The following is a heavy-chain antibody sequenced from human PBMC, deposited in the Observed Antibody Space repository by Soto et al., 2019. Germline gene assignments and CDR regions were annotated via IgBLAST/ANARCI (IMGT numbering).Heavy chain of an antibody. Sequence: QVQLVESGGGVVQPGRSLRLSCAASGFSFNRFVMHWVRQAPGKWLEWVATIWYDENNNKYVDSVNGRFTISRDNSRSTLSLQMNSLRAEDTAVYYCARGSRAWGPFDHWGQGTLVTVSA. CDR1: GFSFNRFV. CDR3: ARGSRAWGPFDH. V-gene: IGHV3-33*01. CDR2: IWYDENNN. D-gene: IGHD3-16*01. J-gene: IGHJ4*02.